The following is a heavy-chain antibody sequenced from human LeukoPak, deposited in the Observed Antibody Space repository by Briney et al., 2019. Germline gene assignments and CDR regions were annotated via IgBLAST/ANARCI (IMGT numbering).Heavy chain of an antibody. Sequence: SETLSLTCAVYGGSFSGYYWGWIRQPPGKGLEWLGEINHSGSTNYNPSLKSRVTISVDTSKNQFSLKLSSVTAADTAVYYCSYLMRFGELLHDYWGQGTLVTVSS. J-gene: IGHJ4*02. V-gene: IGHV4-34*01. CDR1: GGSFSGYY. D-gene: IGHD3-10*01. CDR3: SYLMRFGELLHDY. CDR2: INHSGST.